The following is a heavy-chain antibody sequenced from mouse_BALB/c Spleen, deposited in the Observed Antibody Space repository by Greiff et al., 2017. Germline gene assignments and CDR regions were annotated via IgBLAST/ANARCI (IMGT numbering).Heavy chain of an antibody. V-gene: IGHV1-67*01. CDR1: GYTFTDYA. CDR2: ISTYYGNT. CDR3: ARLYYGSSDYAMDY. J-gene: IGHJ4*01. D-gene: IGHD1-1*01. Sequence: QVQLKQSGPELVRPGVSVKISCKGSGYTFTDYAMHWVKQSHAKSLEWIGVISTYYGNTNYNQKFKGKATMTVDKSSSTAYMELARLTSEDSAIYYCARLYYGSSDYAMDYWGQGTSVTVSS.